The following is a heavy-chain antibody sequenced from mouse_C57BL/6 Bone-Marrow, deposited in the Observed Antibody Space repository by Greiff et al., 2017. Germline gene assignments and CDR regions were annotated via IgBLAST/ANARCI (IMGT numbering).Heavy chain of an antibody. CDR1: GFTFSSYG. J-gene: IGHJ2*01. Sequence: EVQGVESGGDLVKPGGSLKLSCAASGFTFSSYGMSWVRQTPDKRLEWVATISSGGSYTYYPASVKGRFTISRDNAKNTLYLQMSSLKSEDTAMYYCARQGIYYDYDDTFDYWGQGTTLTVSS. V-gene: IGHV5-6*01. CDR3: ARQGIYYDYDDTFDY. CDR2: ISSGGSYT. D-gene: IGHD2-4*01.